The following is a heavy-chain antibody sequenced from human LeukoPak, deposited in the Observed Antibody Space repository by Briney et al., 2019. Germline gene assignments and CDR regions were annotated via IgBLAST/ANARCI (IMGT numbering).Heavy chain of an antibody. J-gene: IGHJ4*02. CDR3: VRDRQIAY. Sequence: GGSLRLSCIASGFIFDDYGMSWVRQAPGKGLEWVSGIDWNGGTTGYADSVKGRFTISRDNAKNSLYLQVKSLRAEDTALYYCVRDRQIAYWGQGTLVTVSS. V-gene: IGHV3-20*04. CDR2: IDWNGGTT. CDR1: GFIFDDYG.